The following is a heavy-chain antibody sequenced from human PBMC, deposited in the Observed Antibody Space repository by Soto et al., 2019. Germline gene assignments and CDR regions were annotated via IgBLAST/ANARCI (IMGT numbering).Heavy chain of an antibody. CDR1: GFIFSSYA. Sequence: GGSLRLSCAASGFIFSSYAMSWVRQAPGKGLEWVSAFSGTTTSTYYAASVKGRFTISRDNSKNTLYLQMNSLKAEDTAVYYCAKGQKWEPPFDYWGQGALVTAPQ. J-gene: IGHJ4*02. CDR3: AKGQKWEPPFDY. V-gene: IGHV3-23*01. D-gene: IGHD1-26*01. CDR2: FSGTTTST.